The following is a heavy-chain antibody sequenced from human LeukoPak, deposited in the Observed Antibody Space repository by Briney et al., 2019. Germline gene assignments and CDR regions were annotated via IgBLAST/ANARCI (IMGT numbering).Heavy chain of an antibody. Sequence: PSETLSLTCAVYGGSFSSYYWSWIRQPPGKGLEWIGYIYYSGSTNYNPSLKSRVTISVDTSKNQFSLKLSSVTAADTAVYYCARLLIDDHYYYYGMDVWGQGTTVTVSS. CDR2: IYYSGST. J-gene: IGHJ6*02. CDR3: ARLLIDDHYYYYGMDV. D-gene: IGHD3-22*01. CDR1: GGSFSSYY. V-gene: IGHV4-59*08.